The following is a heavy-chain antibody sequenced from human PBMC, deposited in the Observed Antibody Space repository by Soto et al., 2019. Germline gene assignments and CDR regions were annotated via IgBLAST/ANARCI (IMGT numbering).Heavy chain of an antibody. CDR1: GFTFSSYS. D-gene: IGHD6-13*01. CDR2: ISSSSSTI. Sequence: EVQLVESGGGLVQPGGSLRLSCAASGFTFSSYSMNWVSQAPGKGLEWVSYISSSSSTIYYADSVKGRFTISRDNAKNSLYLQMNSLRAEDTAVYYCATRIAATGTHWYFDLWGRGTLVTVSS. CDR3: ATRIAATGTHWYFDL. V-gene: IGHV3-48*01. J-gene: IGHJ2*01.